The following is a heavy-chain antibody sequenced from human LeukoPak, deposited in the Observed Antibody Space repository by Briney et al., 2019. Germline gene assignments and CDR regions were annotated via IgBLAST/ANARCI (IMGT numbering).Heavy chain of an antibody. CDR3: AKGWGPAAHPFADYYYMDV. Sequence: PGGSLRLSCAASGFDFSDYSVNWVRQTPGKGLEWLSYISSSSRSIYYAESVKGRLTISRDNAKNSLYLQMNSLRVEDTAVYYCAKGWGPAAHPFADYYYMDVWGKGTTVTVSS. D-gene: IGHD2-2*01. CDR1: GFDFSDYS. CDR2: ISSSSRSI. V-gene: IGHV3-48*01. J-gene: IGHJ6*03.